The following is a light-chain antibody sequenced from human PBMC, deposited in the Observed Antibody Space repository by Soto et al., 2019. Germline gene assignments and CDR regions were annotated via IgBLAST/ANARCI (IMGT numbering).Light chain of an antibody. CDR3: QQYNNWWT. CDR1: QSVSNN. CDR2: GAS. J-gene: IGKJ1*01. V-gene: IGKV3-15*01. Sequence: EIVMTQSPATLSASPGERATLSCRASQSVSNNLAWYHQKPGQAPRLLIYGASTRATGIPARFSGSGSVTEFTLTISSLQPEDFAVYYCQQYNNWWTFGQGTKVEIK.